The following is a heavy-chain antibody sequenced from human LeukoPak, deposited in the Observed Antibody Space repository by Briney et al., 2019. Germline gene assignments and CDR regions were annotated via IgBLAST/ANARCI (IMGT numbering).Heavy chain of an antibody. Sequence: GESLKISCKGYGDRFTSYWVAWVRQMPGKGLEWMGIIFPGDSGTRYSPSIQGQVTISVDRSISTAYLQWSSLKASDTAIYYCARRPLHSQNWLAPWGQGTLVTVSS. CDR3: ARRPLHSQNWLAP. CDR1: GDRFTSYW. CDR2: IFPGDSGT. J-gene: IGHJ5*02. V-gene: IGHV5-51*01.